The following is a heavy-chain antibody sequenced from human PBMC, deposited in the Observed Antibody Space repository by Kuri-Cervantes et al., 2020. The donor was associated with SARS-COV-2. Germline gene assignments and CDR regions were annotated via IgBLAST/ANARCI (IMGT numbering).Heavy chain of an antibody. CDR2: ISAYNGNT. CDR1: GYTFTSYG. J-gene: IGHJ4*02. CDR3: ARPHFSDSGDYYYYRCEIDY. Sequence: ASVKVSCKASGYTFTSYGISWVRQAPGQGLEWMGWISAYNGNTNYAQKLQGRVTMTTDTSTSTAYVELRSLRSDDTAIYYCARPHFSDSGDYYYYRCEIDYWGQGTLVTVSS. D-gene: IGHD3-22*01. V-gene: IGHV1-18*01.